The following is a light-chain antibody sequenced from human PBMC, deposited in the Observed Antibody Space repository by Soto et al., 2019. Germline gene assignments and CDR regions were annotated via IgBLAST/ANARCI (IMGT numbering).Light chain of an antibody. CDR1: SSDVGSYNF. CDR2: EDI. J-gene: IGLJ1*01. CDR3: CSYAGSGTDDNYV. Sequence: QSALTQPASVSGSPGQSITISCTGASSDVGSYNFVSWYQQRPVKAPKLMIYEDIKRPSGVSNRFSRSKSGNPASLTISGLQAEDEAHYYCCSYAGSGTDDNYVSGTGTKLTVL. V-gene: IGLV2-23*01.